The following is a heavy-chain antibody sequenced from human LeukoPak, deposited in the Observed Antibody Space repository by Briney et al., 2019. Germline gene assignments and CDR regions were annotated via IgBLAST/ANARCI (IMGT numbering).Heavy chain of an antibody. J-gene: IGHJ4*02. D-gene: IGHD6-13*01. Sequence: SETLSLTCTVSGYSISSGYYWGWIRQSPGKGLEWIGSIYHTQNTYYNPSLKSRVSISIDPSKNHFSLRLSSVTAADTAVYYCARGRYVTTRGGAAAGFLDYWGQGTLVTVST. V-gene: IGHV4-38-2*02. CDR3: ARGRYVTTRGGAAAGFLDY. CDR2: IYHTQNT. CDR1: GYSISSGYY.